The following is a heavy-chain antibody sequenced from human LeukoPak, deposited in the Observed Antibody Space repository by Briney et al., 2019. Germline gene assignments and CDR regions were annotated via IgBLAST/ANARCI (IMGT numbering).Heavy chain of an antibody. J-gene: IGHJ4*02. CDR1: GGSISSYY. Sequence: SETLSLTCTVSGGSISSYYWSWIRQAAGKGLEWIGRIYTSGSTNYNPSLKSRVTMSVDTSKNQFSLKLSSVTAADTAVYYCARGLGYCSSTSCYEAGFFDYWGQGTLVTVSS. V-gene: IGHV4-4*07. D-gene: IGHD2-2*01. CDR2: IYTSGST. CDR3: ARGLGYCSSTSCYEAGFFDY.